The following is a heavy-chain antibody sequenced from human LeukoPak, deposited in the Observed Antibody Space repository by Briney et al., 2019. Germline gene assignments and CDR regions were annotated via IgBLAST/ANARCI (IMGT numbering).Heavy chain of an antibody. J-gene: IGHJ4*02. CDR2: ISGGGGST. CDR1: GFTFTSYS. V-gene: IGHV3-23*01. CDR3: AKGGKWDVTPFDY. Sequence: HAGGSLRLSCAASGFTFTSYSMNWVRQAPGKGLEWVSTISGGGGSTYYADSVKGRFTISRDNSKNTLYLQVNSPRAEDTAVYYCAKGGKWDVTPFDYWGQGTLVTVSS. D-gene: IGHD1-26*01.